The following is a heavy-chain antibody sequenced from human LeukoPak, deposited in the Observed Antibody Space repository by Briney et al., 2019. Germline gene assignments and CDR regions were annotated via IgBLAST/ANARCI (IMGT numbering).Heavy chain of an antibody. V-gene: IGHV1-69*05. D-gene: IGHD2-2*01. Sequence: GASVKVSCKASGGTFSSYAISWVRQAPGQGLEWMGGIIPIFGTANYAQKFQGRVTMTRDMSTSTVYMELSSLRSDDTAVYYCARRSGYCSSTSCQTFFDYWGQGTLVTVSS. J-gene: IGHJ4*02. CDR1: GGTFSSYA. CDR2: IIPIFGTA. CDR3: ARRSGYCSSTSCQTFFDY.